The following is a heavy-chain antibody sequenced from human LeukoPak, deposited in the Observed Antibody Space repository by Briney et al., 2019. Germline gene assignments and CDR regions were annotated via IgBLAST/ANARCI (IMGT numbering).Heavy chain of an antibody. Sequence: PSETLSLTCAVYGGSISGYYWSWIRQPPGKGLEWVGEIHYTGGTSYNPSLKSRATISIDTSKNQLSLKLSSVTAADAAVYYCARGNILSGYCFDFWGQGALVTVSS. J-gene: IGHJ4*02. CDR1: GGSISGYY. CDR3: ARGNILSGYCFDF. CDR2: IHYTGGT. V-gene: IGHV4-34*01. D-gene: IGHD3-9*01.